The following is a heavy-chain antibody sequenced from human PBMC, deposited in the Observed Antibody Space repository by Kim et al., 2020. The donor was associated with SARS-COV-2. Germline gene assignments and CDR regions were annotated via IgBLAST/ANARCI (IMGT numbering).Heavy chain of an antibody. J-gene: IGHJ4*02. Sequence: YTPSLQSRVTISVDTSKNQFSLKLSSVTAADTAVYYCARRGYDEEGFDYWGQGTLVTVSS. CDR3: ARRGYDEEGFDY. D-gene: IGHD5-12*01. V-gene: IGHV4-59*08.